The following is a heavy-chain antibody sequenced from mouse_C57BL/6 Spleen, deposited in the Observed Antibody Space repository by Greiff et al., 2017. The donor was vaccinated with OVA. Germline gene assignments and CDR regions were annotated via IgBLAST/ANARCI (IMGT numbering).Heavy chain of an antibody. CDR1: GYTFTSYW. CDR2: IDPSDSYT. Sequence: QVQLKESGAELVMPGASVKLSCKASGYTFTSYWMHWVKQRPGQGLEWIGEIDPSDSYTNYNQKFKGKSTLTVDKSSSTAYMQLSSLTSEDSAVYYCARTTVVGGYFDYWGQGTTLTVSS. V-gene: IGHV1-69*01. J-gene: IGHJ2*01. CDR3: ARTTVVGGYFDY. D-gene: IGHD1-1*01.